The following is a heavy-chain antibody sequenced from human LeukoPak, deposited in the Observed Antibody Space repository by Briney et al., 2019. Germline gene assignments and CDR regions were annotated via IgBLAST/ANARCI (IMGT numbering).Heavy chain of an antibody. CDR3: ARVRSGTNGVCAYGRGGFDY. J-gene: IGHJ4*02. CDR2: INPSSGEK. CDR1: GYTFTDYY. V-gene: IGHV1-2*02. D-gene: IGHD2-8*01. Sequence: ASVKVSCKTSGYTFTDYYIHWVRQAPGQGLEWMGWINPSSGEKNYAQKFQGRVTMTRDTSIRSAYMELNRLRSDDTAVYYCARVRSGTNGVCAYGRGGFDYWGQGTLVTVSS.